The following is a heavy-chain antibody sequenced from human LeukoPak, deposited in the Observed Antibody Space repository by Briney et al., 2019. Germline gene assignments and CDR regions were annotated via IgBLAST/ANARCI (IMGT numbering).Heavy chain of an antibody. CDR3: AKSFSSWYRSHVDS. Sequence: GGSLRLSCAASGFTFSGYAMSWVRQAPGKGLEWVSAISGSGGSTYHADSVKGRFTISRDNSKNTLYLQMNSLRAEDTAVYYCAKSFSSWYRSHVDSWGQGTLVTVSS. V-gene: IGHV3-23*01. J-gene: IGHJ4*02. CDR2: ISGSGGST. CDR1: GFTFSGYA. D-gene: IGHD6-13*01.